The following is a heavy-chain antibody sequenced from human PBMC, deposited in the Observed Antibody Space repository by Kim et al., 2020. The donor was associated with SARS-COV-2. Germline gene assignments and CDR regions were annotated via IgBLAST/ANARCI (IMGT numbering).Heavy chain of an antibody. V-gene: IGHV3-15*01. J-gene: IGHJ4*02. CDR3: TTDAGIVEQAGFDY. CDR1: GFTFSNAW. CDR2: IKSKTDGGTT. Sequence: GGSLRLSCAASGFTFSNAWMSWVRQAPGKGLEWVGRIKSKTDGGTTDYAAPVKGRFTISRDDSKNTLYLQMNSLKTEDTAVYYCTTDAGIVEQAGFDYWGQGTLVTVSS. D-gene: IGHD3-22*01.